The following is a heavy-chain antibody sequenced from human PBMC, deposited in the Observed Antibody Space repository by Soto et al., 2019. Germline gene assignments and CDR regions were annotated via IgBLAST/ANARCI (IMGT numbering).Heavy chain of an antibody. V-gene: IGHV4-59*01. D-gene: IGHD3-10*01. CDR2: RYYSGTA. J-gene: IGHJ5*02. Sequence: QVHLQESGPGLVKPSETLSLTCTVSGGSISSDYWTWVRQPPGKGLEWIGYRYYSGTAKYNSSLKSRVNISVDTSENQFYLKLSSVTVADTAVYYCAILSVADWFDPWGQGIQVTVSS. CDR3: AILSVADWFDP. CDR1: GGSISSDY.